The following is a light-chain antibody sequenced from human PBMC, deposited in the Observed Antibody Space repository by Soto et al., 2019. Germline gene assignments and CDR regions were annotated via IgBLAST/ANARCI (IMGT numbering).Light chain of an antibody. Sequence: QSVLTQSPSASASLGASVKLTCTLSSGHSSYAIAWHQQQPEKGPRYLMKLNSDGSHSKGDGIPDRFSGSSSGAERYLTISSRQSEDEADYYCQTWGPGIRVFGGGTKLTVL. CDR1: SGHSSYA. CDR3: QTWGPGIRV. J-gene: IGLJ3*02. CDR2: LNSDGSH. V-gene: IGLV4-69*01.